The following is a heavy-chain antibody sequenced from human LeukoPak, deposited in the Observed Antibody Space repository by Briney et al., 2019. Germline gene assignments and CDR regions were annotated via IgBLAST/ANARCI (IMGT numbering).Heavy chain of an antibody. CDR2: IYYSGST. V-gene: IGHV4-59*08. CDR3: ARRRPSGRGSFDY. CDR1: GGSFSGYY. Sequence: SETLSLTCAVYGGSFSGYYWSWIRQPPGKGLEWIGYIYYSGSTNYNPSLKSRVTISVDTSKNQFSLKLSSVTAADTAVYYCARRRPSGRGSFDYWGQGTLVTVSS. J-gene: IGHJ4*02. D-gene: IGHD1-26*01.